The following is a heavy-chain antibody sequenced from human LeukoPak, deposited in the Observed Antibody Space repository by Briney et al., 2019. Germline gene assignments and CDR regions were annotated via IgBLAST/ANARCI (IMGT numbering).Heavy chain of an antibody. D-gene: IGHD2/OR15-2a*01. J-gene: IGHJ5*02. Sequence: ASVKVSCKASGYTFTGYYIHWVRQAPGQGLEWMGWINPNSGGTNFAQKFQGRVTMTRDTSISTAYMELSRLRSDDTAIYYCARVNFFDNWFDPWDQGTLVTVSS. CDR1: GYTFTGYY. CDR2: INPNSGGT. CDR3: ARVNFFDNWFDP. V-gene: IGHV1-2*02.